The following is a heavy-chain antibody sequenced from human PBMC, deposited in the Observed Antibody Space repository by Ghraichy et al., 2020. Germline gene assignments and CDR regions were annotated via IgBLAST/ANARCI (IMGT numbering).Heavy chain of an antibody. J-gene: IGHJ4*02. CDR2: ITWDGGST. V-gene: IGHV3-43D*03. CDR1: GFTFDDYA. Sequence: LSLTCAASGFTFDDYAMHWVRQAPGKGLEWVSLITWDGGSTYYADSVKGRFTISRDNSKNSLYLQMNSLRAEDTAFYYCANSDYWGQGTLVTVSS. CDR3: ANSDY.